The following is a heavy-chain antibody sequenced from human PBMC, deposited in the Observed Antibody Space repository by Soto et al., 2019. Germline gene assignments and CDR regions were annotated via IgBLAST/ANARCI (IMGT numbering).Heavy chain of an antibody. CDR2: IYYSGST. CDR1: GGSVSSGSYY. Sequence: SETLSLTCTVSGGSVSSGSYYWSWLRQPPGKGLEWIGYIYYSGSTNYNPSLKSRVTISVDTSKNQFSLKLSSVTAADTAVYYCASTQRIFGVVFLFWGQGTLVTVSS. CDR3: ASTQRIFGVVFLF. D-gene: IGHD3-3*01. V-gene: IGHV4-61*01. J-gene: IGHJ4*02.